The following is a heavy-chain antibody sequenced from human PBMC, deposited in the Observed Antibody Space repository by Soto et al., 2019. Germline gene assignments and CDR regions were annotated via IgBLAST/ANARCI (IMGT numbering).Heavy chain of an antibody. CDR3: ARVGSSWDYYYYGMDV. CDR1: GGSISSYY. D-gene: IGHD6-13*01. Sequence: PSETLSLTCTVSGGSISSYYWSWIRQPPGKGLEWIGYIYYSGSTNYNPSLKSRVTISVDTSKNQFSLKLSSVTAADTAVYYCARVGSSWDYYYYGMDVWGQGTTVTVSS. J-gene: IGHJ6*02. CDR2: IYYSGST. V-gene: IGHV4-59*01.